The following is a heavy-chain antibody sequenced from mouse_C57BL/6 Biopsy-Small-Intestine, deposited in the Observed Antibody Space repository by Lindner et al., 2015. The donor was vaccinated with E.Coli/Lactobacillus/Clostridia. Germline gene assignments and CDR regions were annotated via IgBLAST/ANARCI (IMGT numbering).Heavy chain of an antibody. CDR1: GYDFGFYW. CDR3: ARGDGYMYFLDY. V-gene: IGHV1-80*01. CDR2: IFPGDGDT. D-gene: IGHD2-3*01. Sequence: VQLQESGSDVMKPGASVRISCKTSGYDFGFYWMNWVKQRPGKGLEWIGQIFPGDGDTKYNGHFKGKAILTADRSSSTAYIQLSSLTSEDSAVYFCARGDGYMYFLDYWGQGTTLTVSS. J-gene: IGHJ2*01.